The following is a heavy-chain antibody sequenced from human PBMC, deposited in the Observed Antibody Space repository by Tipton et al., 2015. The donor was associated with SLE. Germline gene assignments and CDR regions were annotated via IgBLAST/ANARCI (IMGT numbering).Heavy chain of an antibody. CDR2: IFFTGTA. J-gene: IGHJ6*03. V-gene: IGHV4-31*03. CDR1: GGSISSGGLF. Sequence: TLSLTCNVSGGSISSGGLFWSWIRQHPGEGLEWIGYIFFTGTAYYNPSLKSRLSMSVDTSKNQFSLKLSSVTAADTAVYYCARGLRGWSYYYYYMDVWGKGTTVTVSS. CDR3: ARGLRGWSYYYYYMDV. D-gene: IGHD3-10*01.